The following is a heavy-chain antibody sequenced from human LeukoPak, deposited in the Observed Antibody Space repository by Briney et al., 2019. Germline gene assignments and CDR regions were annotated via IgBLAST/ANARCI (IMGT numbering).Heavy chain of an antibody. J-gene: IGHJ4*02. Sequence: PSETLSLTCTVSGGSISSYYWSWIRQPPGEGLEWIGYIYYRGSTNYNPSLKSRVTISVDTSKNQFSLNLSSVTAADTAVYYCARGTVTTEYFDYWGQGTLVTVSS. D-gene: IGHD4-17*01. CDR3: ARGTVTTEYFDY. CDR1: GGSISSYY. V-gene: IGHV4-59*01. CDR2: IYYRGST.